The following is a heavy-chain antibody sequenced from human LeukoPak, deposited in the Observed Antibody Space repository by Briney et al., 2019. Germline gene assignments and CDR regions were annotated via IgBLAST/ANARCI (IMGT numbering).Heavy chain of an antibody. CDR3: ARSVAIFGVDTGYYYMDV. CDR1: GASINDFY. V-gene: IGHV4-59*01. D-gene: IGHD3-3*01. Sequence: KPSETLSLTCAVSGASINDFYWTWIRQPPGKGLEWIGYVYYGGSTNYNPSLKSRVTISVDTSKNQFSLKLSSVTAADTAVYYCARSVAIFGVDTGYYYMDVWGKGTTVTVSS. J-gene: IGHJ6*03. CDR2: VYYGGST.